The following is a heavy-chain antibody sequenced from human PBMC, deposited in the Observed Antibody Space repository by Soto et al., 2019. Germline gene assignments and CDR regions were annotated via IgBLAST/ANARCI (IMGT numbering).Heavy chain of an antibody. V-gene: IGHV4-34*01. J-gene: IGHJ3*02. CDR1: GGFVSSGSYY. CDR3: ARVERGTATTVVDAFDI. Sequence: QVQLQQWGAGLLKPSETLSLTCAVYGGFVSSGSYYWSWIRQPPGKGLEWIGEMSQSGGTHFNPSLKSRVPISVDTSKNQFSLKMSSVTAADTALYYCARVERGTATTVVDAFDIWGPGTMVTVSS. CDR2: MSQSGGT. D-gene: IGHD1-1*01.